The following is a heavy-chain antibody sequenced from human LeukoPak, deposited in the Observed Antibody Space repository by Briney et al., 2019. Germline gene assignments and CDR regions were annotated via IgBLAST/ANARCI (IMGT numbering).Heavy chain of an antibody. CDR3: ATDEGYGGRRRPDY. D-gene: IGHD4-23*01. CDR2: IWFDGSNG. V-gene: IGHV3-33*01. J-gene: IGHJ4*02. Sequence: GGSLRLSCAASGFTFSNYGMHWVRQAPGKGLEWVAVIWFDGSNGYYADSVRGRFTISRDNSKSTLYLQMNSLRAEDTAVYYCATDEGYGGRRRPDYWGQGTLVTVSS. CDR1: GFTFSNYG.